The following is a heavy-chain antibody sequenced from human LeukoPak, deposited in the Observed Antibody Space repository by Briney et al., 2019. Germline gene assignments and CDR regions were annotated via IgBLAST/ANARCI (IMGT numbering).Heavy chain of an antibody. V-gene: IGHV4-4*07. D-gene: IGHD7-27*01. CDR2: IYTSGST. J-gene: IGHJ4*02. CDR1: GGSISSYY. Sequence: PSETLSLTCTVSGGSISSYYWSWIRQPAGKGLEWIGRIYTSGSTNYNPSLKSRVTMSVDTSKNQFSLKLSSVTAADTAVYYCAREAGNWGPHRYFDYWGQGTLVTVSS. CDR3: AREAGNWGPHRYFDY.